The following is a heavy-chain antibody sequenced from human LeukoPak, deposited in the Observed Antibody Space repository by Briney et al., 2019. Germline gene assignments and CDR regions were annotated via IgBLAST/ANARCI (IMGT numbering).Heavy chain of an antibody. Sequence: GGSLRLSCAASGFTFNSFGMSWVRQAPGKGLEWLSYISSSSSTIYYADSVRGRFTISRDNAKNSLYLQINSLRADDTAVYYCARSHQRVGIEDYWGQGTLVTVSS. D-gene: IGHD1-26*01. V-gene: IGHV3-48*04. CDR2: ISSSSSTI. J-gene: IGHJ4*02. CDR3: ARSHQRVGIEDY. CDR1: GFTFNSFG.